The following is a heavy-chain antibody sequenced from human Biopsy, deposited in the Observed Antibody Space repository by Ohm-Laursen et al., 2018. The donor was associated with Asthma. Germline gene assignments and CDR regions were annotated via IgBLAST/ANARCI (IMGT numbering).Heavy chain of an antibody. CDR2: ISWNSGSI. J-gene: IGHJ4*02. Sequence: SLRLSCSAPGFTFDDYGMHWVRQAPGKGLEWVSGISWNSGSIGYADSVKGRFTISRDNAKNSLYLQMNSLRVEDTALYYCAKATLGDIGKDYWGQGTLVTVSS. V-gene: IGHV3-9*01. CDR1: GFTFDDYG. D-gene: IGHD2-21*01. CDR3: AKATLGDIGKDY.